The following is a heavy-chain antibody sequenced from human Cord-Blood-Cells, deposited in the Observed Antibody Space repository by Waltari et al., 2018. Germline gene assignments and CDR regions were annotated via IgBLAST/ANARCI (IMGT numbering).Heavy chain of an antibody. CDR3: ARHGKYSNYGGYYFDY. CDR2: IYPGDSDT. J-gene: IGHJ4*02. CDR1: GYSFTSYW. D-gene: IGHD4-4*01. V-gene: IGHV5-51*01. Sequence: EVQLVQSGAEVKKPGASLKISCQGSGYSFTSYWIGWVRQIPGKGLEWMGIIYPGDSDTRYSPSFQGQVTISADKSISTAYLQWSSLKASDTAMYYCARHGKYSNYGGYYFDYWGQGTLVTVSS.